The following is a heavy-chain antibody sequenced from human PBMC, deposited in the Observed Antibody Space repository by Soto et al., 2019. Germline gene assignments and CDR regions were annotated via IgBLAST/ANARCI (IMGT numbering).Heavy chain of an antibody. CDR2: IKDKTGGGTT. V-gene: IGHV3-15*01. CDR3: TTGHY. Sequence: EVQLVESGGGLAKPGGSLRLSCTASGFTFSNMWMSWVRQAPGKGLEWVGRIKDKTGGGTTDYAAPVKGRFAISRDDSKSRLYLQMNSLKTDDTAVYYCTTGHYWGQGTLVTVSS. J-gene: IGHJ4*02. CDR1: GFTFSNMW.